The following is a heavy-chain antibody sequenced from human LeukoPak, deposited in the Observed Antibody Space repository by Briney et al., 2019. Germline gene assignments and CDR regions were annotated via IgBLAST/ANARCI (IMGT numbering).Heavy chain of an antibody. J-gene: IGHJ6*03. V-gene: IGHV4-39*07. Sequence: PSETLSLTCTVSGGSISSSSYYWGWIRQPPGKGLEWIGSIYYSGSTYYNPSLKSRVTISVDTSKNQFSLKLSSVTAADTAVYYCARSFSGFWSGYPYYYYYMDVWGKGTTVTVSS. CDR3: ARSFSGFWSGYPYYYYYMDV. CDR1: GGSISSSSYY. D-gene: IGHD3-3*01. CDR2: IYYSGST.